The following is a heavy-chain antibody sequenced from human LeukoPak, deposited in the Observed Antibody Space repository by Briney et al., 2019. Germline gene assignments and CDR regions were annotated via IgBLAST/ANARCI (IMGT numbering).Heavy chain of an antibody. CDR3: AKDNERWWELSGVGDY. Sequence: PGGSLRLSCAASGFTFSNAWMSWVRQAPGKGLEWVGRIKSKTDGGTTDYAAPVKGRFTISRDDSKNTLYLQMNSLRAEDTAVYYCAKDNERWWELSGVGDYWGQGTLVTVSS. V-gene: IGHV3-15*01. CDR2: IKSKTDGGTT. J-gene: IGHJ4*02. D-gene: IGHD1-26*01. CDR1: GFTFSNAW.